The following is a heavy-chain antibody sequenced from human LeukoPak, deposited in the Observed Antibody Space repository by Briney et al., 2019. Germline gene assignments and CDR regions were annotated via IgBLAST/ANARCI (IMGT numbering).Heavy chain of an antibody. V-gene: IGHV4-59*11. J-gene: IGHJ4*02. D-gene: IGHD2-2*01. CDR1: GGDISSHY. CDR3: ARVSCSSTSCFSPFDY. Sequence: SETLSLTCTVSGGDISSHYWSWIRQPPGKGLEWIGYIYYSGSTNYNPSLKSRVTISVDTSKNQFSLKLSSVTAADTAVYYCARVSCSSTSCFSPFDYWGQGTLVTVSS. CDR2: IYYSGST.